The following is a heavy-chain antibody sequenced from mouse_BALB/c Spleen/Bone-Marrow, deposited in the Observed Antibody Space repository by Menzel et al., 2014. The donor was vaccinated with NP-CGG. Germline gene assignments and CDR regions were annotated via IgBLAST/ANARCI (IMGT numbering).Heavy chain of an antibody. CDR3: TRDNWDY. CDR2: IFPSETYT. CDR1: GYTFTSYW. Sequence: QVQLQQSGAELVRPGASVKLSCKASGYTFTSYWINWVKQRPGQGLEWIGNIFPSETYTNYNQKFKDKATLTVDKSFSTAYMQLSSPTSEDSAVYYCTRDNWDYWGQGTTLTVSS. D-gene: IGHD4-1*01. J-gene: IGHJ2*01. V-gene: IGHV1-69*02.